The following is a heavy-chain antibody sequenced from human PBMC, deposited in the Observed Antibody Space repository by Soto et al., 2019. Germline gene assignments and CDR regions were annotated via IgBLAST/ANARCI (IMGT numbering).Heavy chain of an antibody. Sequence: GGSLRLSCADSGFTFSRYEMNWVRQAPGKGLEWVSYISSSSSTIYYADSVKGRLTISRDNAKNSLYLQMNSLRDEDTAVYYCPSPVEARQYYYYGMDVWGQATPVTVSS. J-gene: IGHJ6*02. CDR1: GFTFSRYE. CDR3: PSPVEARQYYYYGMDV. CDR2: ISSSSSTI. D-gene: IGHD6-6*01. V-gene: IGHV3-48*02.